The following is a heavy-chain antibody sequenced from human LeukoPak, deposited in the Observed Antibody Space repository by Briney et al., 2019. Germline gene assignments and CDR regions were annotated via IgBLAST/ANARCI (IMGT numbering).Heavy chain of an antibody. CDR2: ISSSSSTI. CDR3: ARDQYSSSWYTANFDY. D-gene: IGHD6-13*01. CDR1: GFTFSSYE. V-gene: IGHV3-48*03. Sequence: PGGSLRLSCAASGFTFSSYEMNWVRQAPGKGLEWVSYISSSSSTIYYADSVKGRFTISRDNAKNSLYLQMNSLRDEDTAVYYCARDQYSSSWYTANFDYWGQGTLVTVSS. J-gene: IGHJ4*02.